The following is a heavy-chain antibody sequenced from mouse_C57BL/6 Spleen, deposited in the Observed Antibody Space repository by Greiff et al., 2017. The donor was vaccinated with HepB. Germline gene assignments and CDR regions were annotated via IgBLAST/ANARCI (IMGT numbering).Heavy chain of an antibody. J-gene: IGHJ4*01. V-gene: IGHV5-9-1*02. CDR2: ISSGGDYI. CDR1: GFTFSSYA. D-gene: IGHD1-1*01. CDR3: TRSGYYGSENAMDY. Sequence: DVMLVESGEGLVKPGGSLKLSCAASGFTFSSYAMSWVRQTPEKRLEWVAYISSGGDYIYYADTVKGRFTISRDNARNTLYLQMSSLKSEDTAMYYYTRSGYYGSENAMDYWGQGTSVTVSS.